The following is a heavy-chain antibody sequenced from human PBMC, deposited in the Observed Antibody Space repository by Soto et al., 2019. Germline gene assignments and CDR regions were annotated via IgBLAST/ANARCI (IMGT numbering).Heavy chain of an antibody. Sequence: SVKVSCKASGGTFSSYAISWVRQAPGQGLEWMGGIIPIFGTANYAQKFQGRVTITADKSTSTAYMELSSLRSEDTAVYYCASRITMVRGVKQPYYYYGMDVWGQGTTVTVSS. CDR3: ASRITMVRGVKQPYYYYGMDV. J-gene: IGHJ6*02. CDR1: GGTFSSYA. V-gene: IGHV1-69*06. CDR2: IIPIFGTA. D-gene: IGHD3-10*01.